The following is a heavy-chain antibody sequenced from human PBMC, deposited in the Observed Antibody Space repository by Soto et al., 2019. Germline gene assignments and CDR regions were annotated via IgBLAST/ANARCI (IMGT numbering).Heavy chain of an antibody. Sequence: SETLSLTCAVYGGSFSGYYWSWIRQPPGKGLEWIGEINHSGSTNYNPSLKSRVTISVDTSKNQFSLKLSSVTAADTAVYYCARGNAQQPVNWFDPWGQGTLVTVSS. CDR2: INHSGST. V-gene: IGHV4-34*01. CDR3: ARGNAQQPVNWFDP. CDR1: GGSFSGYY. J-gene: IGHJ5*02. D-gene: IGHD6-6*01.